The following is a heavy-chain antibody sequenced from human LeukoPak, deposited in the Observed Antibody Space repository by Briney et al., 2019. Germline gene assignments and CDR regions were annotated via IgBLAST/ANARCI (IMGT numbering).Heavy chain of an antibody. CDR3: ARGYSSSAHDAFDI. J-gene: IGHJ3*02. Sequence: PGGSLRLSCAASGFTFSSYGMNWVRQAPGKGLEWVSSVSSSSSYIYYADSVKGRFTISRDNAKNSLYLQMNSLRAEDTAVYYCARGYSSSAHDAFDIWGQGTMVTVSS. CDR2: VSSSSSYI. V-gene: IGHV3-21*01. D-gene: IGHD6-6*01. CDR1: GFTFSSYG.